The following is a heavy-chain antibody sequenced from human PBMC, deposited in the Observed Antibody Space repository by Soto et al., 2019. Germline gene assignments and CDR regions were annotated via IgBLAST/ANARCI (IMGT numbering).Heavy chain of an antibody. CDR2: IIPIFGTT. Sequence: QVQLVQSGAEVKKPGSSVKVSCKTSGDIFSGYSISWVRQAPGQGLEWMGGIIPIFGTTNYAQRFHGRVTITADKSTSTFYMEVYSLKSEDTAVYYCARDLGSGYDPGDYWGQGTLVTVSS. CDR3: ARDLGSGYDPGDY. D-gene: IGHD5-12*01. CDR1: GDIFSGYS. J-gene: IGHJ4*02. V-gene: IGHV1-69*14.